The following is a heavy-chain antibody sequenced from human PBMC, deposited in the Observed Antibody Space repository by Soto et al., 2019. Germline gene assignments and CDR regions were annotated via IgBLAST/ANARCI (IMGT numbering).Heavy chain of an antibody. J-gene: IGHJ4*02. CDR3: ARRKERSVTNYFDX. CDR1: GYTFITFD. V-gene: IGHV1-8*01. Sequence: ASVKVSCKASGYTFITFDINWVRQAAGQGLEWMGFMNPYNGNAGYAQKFQGSVTMTRNTSTRTAYMELSSLTSDDSAVYFCARRKERSVTNYFDXWGQVTLVTVSX. CDR2: MNPYNGNA.